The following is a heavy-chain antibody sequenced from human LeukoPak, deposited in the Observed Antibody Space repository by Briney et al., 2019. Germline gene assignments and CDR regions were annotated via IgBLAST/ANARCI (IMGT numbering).Heavy chain of an antibody. J-gene: IGHJ4*02. CDR1: GGSIGSGSYY. D-gene: IGHD3-16*01. CDR2: IYTSGST. CDR3: ARGGNYVFDY. V-gene: IGHV4-61*02. Sequence: SETLSLTCTVSGGSIGSGSYYWSWIRQPAGKGLEWIGRIYTSGSTNYNPSLKSRVTISVDRSKNQFSLKLSSVTAADTAVYYCARGGNYVFDYWGQGTLVTVSS.